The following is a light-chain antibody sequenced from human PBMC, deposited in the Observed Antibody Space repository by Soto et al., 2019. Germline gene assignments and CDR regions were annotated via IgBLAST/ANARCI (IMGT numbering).Light chain of an antibody. J-gene: IGLJ1*01. V-gene: IGLV2-14*01. Sequence: QSVLTQPASVSGSPGQSITISCTGTSSDIGGYNYVSWYQQHPGKVPKLMIFEVSNRPSGVSYRFSGSKSGNTASLTISGLQAEDEADYYCSSYTSSSTLFGTGTKVTVL. CDR1: SSDIGGYNY. CDR3: SSYTSSSTL. CDR2: EVS.